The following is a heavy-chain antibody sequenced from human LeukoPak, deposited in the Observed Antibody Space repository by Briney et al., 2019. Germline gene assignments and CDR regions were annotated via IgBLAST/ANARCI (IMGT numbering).Heavy chain of an antibody. J-gene: IGHJ4*02. CDR3: ARDLSAAFDF. D-gene: IGHD6-19*01. Sequence: GGSLRLSCVASGFNFNIHSLNWVRQAPGKGLEWVARLVYDARSDYANSVKGRFSISRDDSKNTLFLDMSNLRVEDTALYYCARDLSAAFDFWGQGVLVTVSS. V-gene: IGHV3-33*08. CDR1: GFNFNIHS. CDR2: LVYDARSD.